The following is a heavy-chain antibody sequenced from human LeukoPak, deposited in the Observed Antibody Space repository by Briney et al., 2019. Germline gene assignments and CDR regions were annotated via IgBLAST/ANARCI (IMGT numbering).Heavy chain of an antibody. CDR1: GFTFSSYG. CDR2: IWFDGSNK. J-gene: IGHJ6*02. CDR3: AKAVAATGHYYFGMDV. D-gene: IGHD6-19*01. V-gene: IGHV3-33*06. Sequence: GGSLRLSCTASGFTFSSYGMHWVRQAPGKGLEWVAVIWFDGSNKYYADSVKGRLTISRDNSKSTLYLQINSLRAEDTAVYYCAKAVAATGHYYFGMDVWGQGTTVTVSS.